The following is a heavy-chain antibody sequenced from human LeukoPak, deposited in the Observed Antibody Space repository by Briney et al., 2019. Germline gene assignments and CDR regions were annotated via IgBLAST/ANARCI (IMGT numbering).Heavy chain of an antibody. V-gene: IGHV3-74*01. J-gene: IGHJ4*02. Sequence: GGSLRLSCAVSGFTFRTYWMHWVRQVPGEGLVWVSRINEDGSITNYADSVKGRFSISRDNAKNTLYLQMNSLRAEDTAVYYCARSGGYCTNGVCYNEFDYWGQGTLVTVSS. CDR2: INEDGSIT. D-gene: IGHD2-8*01. CDR1: GFTFRTYW. CDR3: ARSGGYCTNGVCYNEFDY.